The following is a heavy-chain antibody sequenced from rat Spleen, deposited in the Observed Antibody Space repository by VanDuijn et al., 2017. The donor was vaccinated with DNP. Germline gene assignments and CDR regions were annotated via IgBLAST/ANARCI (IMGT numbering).Heavy chain of an antibody. CDR3: ARHPTGTDFDY. D-gene: IGHD1-4*01. Sequence: EVQLVESGGGLVQPGDSLKLSCAASGFTFSDYAMAWVRQSPKKGLEWVATINYDGSSTHYRDSVKGRFTVSRDNAKNTLYLQMDSLRSEDTATYYCARHPTGTDFDYWGQGVMVTVSS. CDR1: GFTFSDYA. CDR2: INYDGSST. V-gene: IGHV5-17*01. J-gene: IGHJ2*01.